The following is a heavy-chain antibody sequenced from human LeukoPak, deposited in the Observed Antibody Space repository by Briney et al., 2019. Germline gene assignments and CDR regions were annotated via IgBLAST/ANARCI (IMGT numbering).Heavy chain of an antibody. J-gene: IGHJ4*02. CDR1: GFTFTSSA. CDR2: IVVGSGNT. V-gene: IGHV1-58*01. D-gene: IGHD2-15*01. Sequence: GASVKVSCKASGFTFTSSAVQWVRQARGQRLEWIGWIVVGSGNTNYAQKFQERVTITRDMSTSTAYMELSSLRSEDTAVYYCAACARSGSSCYPLYWGQGTLVTVSS. CDR3: AACARSGSSCYPLY.